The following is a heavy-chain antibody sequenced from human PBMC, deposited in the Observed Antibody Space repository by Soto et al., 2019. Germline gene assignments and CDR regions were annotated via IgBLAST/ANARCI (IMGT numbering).Heavy chain of an antibody. CDR1: GFTVSINH. J-gene: IGHJ4*02. D-gene: IGHD6-19*01. V-gene: IGHV3-53*01. CDR3: ARADPWRGYSSGWYYFDY. CDR2: IYSDGST. Sequence: EVQLVESGGGLIQPGGSLRLSCAASGFTVSINHMSWVRQAPGKGLEWVSVIYSDGSTYYADSVKGRITISRDNSKNTVYLQMNSLRAEDTAVYYCARADPWRGYSSGWYYFDYWGQGTLVTVFS.